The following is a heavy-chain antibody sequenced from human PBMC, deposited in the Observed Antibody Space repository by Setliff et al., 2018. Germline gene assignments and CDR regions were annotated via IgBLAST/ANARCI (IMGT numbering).Heavy chain of an antibody. CDR2: IYTSWST. J-gene: IGHJ6*03. Sequence: SETLSLTCTVSDDSISSRHYYWGWFRQPAGKELEWIGQIYTSWSTNYNPSLKSRVTISLDTSKNQFSLSLTSVTAEDTAVYYCARMSGFQYIDVWGKGTTVTVSS. V-gene: IGHV4-61*09. CDR3: ARMSGFQYIDV. CDR1: DDSISSRHYY. D-gene: IGHD3-3*01.